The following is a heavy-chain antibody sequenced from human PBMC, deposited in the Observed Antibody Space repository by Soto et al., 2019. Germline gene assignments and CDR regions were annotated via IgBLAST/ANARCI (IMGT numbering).Heavy chain of an antibody. D-gene: IGHD6-13*01. J-gene: IGHJ6*03. CDR3: ASRTAGIAAAEDYYYYSMDV. CDR2: IYYSGST. V-gene: IGHV4-59*01. Sequence: QVQLQESGPGLVKPSETLALTCTVSGGSISSYYWSWIRQPPGKGLEWIGYIYYSGSTNYNPSLKSRVTISVDTSKNQFSLKLSSVTAADTAVYYCASRTAGIAAAEDYYYYSMDVWGKGTTVTVSS. CDR1: GGSISSYY.